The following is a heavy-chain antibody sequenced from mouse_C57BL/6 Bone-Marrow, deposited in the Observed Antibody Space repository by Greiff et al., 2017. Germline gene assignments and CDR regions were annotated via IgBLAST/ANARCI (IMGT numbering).Heavy chain of an antibody. CDR3: ARRSEYDGGFDY. J-gene: IGHJ2*01. D-gene: IGHD2-4*01. CDR1: GYTFTSYW. V-gene: IGHV1-52*01. Sequence: QVQLQQPGAELVRPGSSVKLSCKASGYTFTSYWMHWVKQRPIQGLEWIGNIDPSDSETHYNQKFKDKATLTVDKSSSTAYMQLSSLTSEDSAVYYCARRSEYDGGFDYWGQGTTLTVSS. CDR2: IDPSDSET.